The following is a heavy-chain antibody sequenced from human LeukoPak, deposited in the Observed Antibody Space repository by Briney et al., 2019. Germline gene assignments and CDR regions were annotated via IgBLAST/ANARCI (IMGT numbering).Heavy chain of an antibody. CDR3: AKETPNTGWFDP. D-gene: IGHD1-14*01. V-gene: IGHV1-46*01. Sequence: ASVKVSCKASGYTFTSYYMHWVRQAPGQGLEWMGIINPSGGSTSYAQKFQGRVTMTRDTSTSTVYMELSSLRSEDTAIYYCAKETPNTGWFDPWGQGTLVTVSS. CDR2: INPSGGST. CDR1: GYTFTSYY. J-gene: IGHJ5*02.